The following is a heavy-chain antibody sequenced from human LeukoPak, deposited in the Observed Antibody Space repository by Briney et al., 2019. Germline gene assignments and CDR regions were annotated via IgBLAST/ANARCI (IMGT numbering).Heavy chain of an antibody. V-gene: IGHV3-64*04. Sequence: GGSLRHSCSASGFTLSTYAMHWVRQAPGKGLEHVSVISGNGGSTYYADSVKGRFTISRDDSKNMLYLQMNSLRAEDTAVYYCAKGQTYYDTLTGYPRYYCYGMDVWGQGTTVTVAS. CDR2: ISGNGGST. J-gene: IGHJ6*01. D-gene: IGHD3-9*01. CDR1: GFTLSTYA. CDR3: AKGQTYYDTLTGYPRYYCYGMDV.